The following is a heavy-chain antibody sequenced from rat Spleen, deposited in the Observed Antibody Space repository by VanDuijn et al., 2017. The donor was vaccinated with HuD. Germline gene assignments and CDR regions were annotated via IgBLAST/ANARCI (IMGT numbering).Heavy chain of an antibody. CDR3: ARGGFLRY. CDR1: GFTFNNYW. Sequence: EVQLVESGGGLVQPGGSLKLSCVASGFTFNNYWMTWIRQAPGRGLEWVASITNAIGRTYYSDFVKGRFTISRDTAQNTLYLQMNSLRSEDTATYYCARGGFLRYWGQGGMVTVTS. CDR2: ITNAIGRT. J-gene: IGHJ2*01. V-gene: IGHV5-31*01. D-gene: IGHD1-6*01.